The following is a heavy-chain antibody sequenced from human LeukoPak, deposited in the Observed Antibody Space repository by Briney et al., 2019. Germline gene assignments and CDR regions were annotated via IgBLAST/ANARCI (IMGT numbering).Heavy chain of an antibody. D-gene: IGHD3-22*01. Sequence: SETLSLTCAVYGGSFSGYYWSWIRQPPGKGLEWIGEINHSGSTNYNPSLKSRVTISVDTSKNHFSLKLSSVTAADTAVYYCARQMISGGVVLWFDPWGQGTLVTVSS. CDR3: ARQMISGGVVLWFDP. V-gene: IGHV4-34*01. J-gene: IGHJ5*02. CDR2: INHSGST. CDR1: GGSFSGYY.